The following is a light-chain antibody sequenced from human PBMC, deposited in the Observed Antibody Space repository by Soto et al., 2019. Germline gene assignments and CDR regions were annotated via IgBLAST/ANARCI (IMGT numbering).Light chain of an antibody. J-gene: IGKJ5*01. Sequence: DSVLTQSPRTQSSSPVERATLSCRSSQSVLNNFLAWYQQQPGQAPRLLIYGASSRATGIPDRFSGSVSGTDFTLTISRLEPEDFALYYCQHYVERSPINFGQGTRREIK. CDR1: QSVLNNF. CDR3: QHYVERSPIN. V-gene: IGKV3-20*01. CDR2: GAS.